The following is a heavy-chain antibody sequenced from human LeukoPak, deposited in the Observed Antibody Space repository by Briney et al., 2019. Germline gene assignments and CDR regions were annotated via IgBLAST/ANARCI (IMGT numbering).Heavy chain of an antibody. CDR1: GFTFSSYD. CDR2: ISSSSSYI. CDR3: ARGGFDAFDI. J-gene: IGHJ3*02. D-gene: IGHD3-16*01. Sequence: PGGSLRLSCAASGFTFSSYDMNWVRQAPGKGLEWVSSISSSSSYIYYADSVEGRFTISRDNAKNSLHLQMNSLRDEDTAVYYCARGGFDAFDIWGQGTMVTVSS. V-gene: IGHV3-21*01.